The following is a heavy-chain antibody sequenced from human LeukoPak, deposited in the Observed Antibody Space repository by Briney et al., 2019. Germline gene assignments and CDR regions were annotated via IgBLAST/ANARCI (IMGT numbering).Heavy chain of an antibody. CDR3: ARDTLDGGYPWAFDI. V-gene: IGHV4-38-2*02. J-gene: IGHJ3*02. CDR2: IYHSGST. CDR1: GYSISSGYY. Sequence: PSETLSLTCAVSGYSISSGYYWGWIRQPPGKGLEWIGSIYHSGSTYYNPSLKSRVTISVDTSKNQFSLKLSSVTAADTAVYYCARDTLDGGYPWAFDIWGQGTMVTVSS. D-gene: IGHD5-12*01.